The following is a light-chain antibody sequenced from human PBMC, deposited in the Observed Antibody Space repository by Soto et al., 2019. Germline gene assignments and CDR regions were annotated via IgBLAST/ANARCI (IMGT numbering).Light chain of an antibody. J-gene: IGLJ2*01. CDR3: CSYAGTYAVV. CDR1: SSDVGGYNY. CDR2: DVR. Sequence: QSALTQPRSVSGSPGQSVTISCTGSSSDVGGYNYVSWHQHHPGKAPKLIIYDVRKRPSGVPNRFSASKSGNTASLTISGLQAEDEADYFCCSYAGTYAVVFGGGTKETVL. V-gene: IGLV2-11*01.